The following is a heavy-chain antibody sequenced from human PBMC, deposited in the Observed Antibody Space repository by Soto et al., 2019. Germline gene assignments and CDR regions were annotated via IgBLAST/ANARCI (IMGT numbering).Heavy chain of an antibody. CDR1: GFTFSSYA. CDR3: ARADYSPRDYYYYGMDV. D-gene: IGHD4-4*01. Sequence: GGSLRLSCAASGFTFSSYAMHWVRQAPGKGLEWVAVISYDGSNKYYADSVKGRFTISRDNSKNTLYLQMNSLRAEDTAVYYCARADYSPRDYYYYGMDVWGQGTTVTVSS. J-gene: IGHJ6*02. CDR2: ISYDGSNK. V-gene: IGHV3-30-3*01.